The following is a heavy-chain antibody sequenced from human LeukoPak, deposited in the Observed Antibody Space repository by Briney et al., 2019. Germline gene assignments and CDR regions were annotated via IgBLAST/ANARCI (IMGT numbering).Heavy chain of an antibody. Sequence: KASQTLSLTCTVSGVSISSGSYYWSWIRQPAGKGLEWIGRIYTSGSTNYNPSLKSRVTISVDTSKNQFSLKLSSVTAADTAVYYCARESGGYSYGSFDYWGQGTLVTVSS. CDR3: ARESGGYSYGSFDY. CDR2: IYTSGST. V-gene: IGHV4-61*02. J-gene: IGHJ4*02. CDR1: GVSISSGSYY. D-gene: IGHD5-18*01.